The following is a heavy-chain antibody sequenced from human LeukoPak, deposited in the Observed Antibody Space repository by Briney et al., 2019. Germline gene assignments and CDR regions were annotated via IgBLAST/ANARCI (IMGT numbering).Heavy chain of an antibody. J-gene: IGHJ4*02. CDR1: GGSFSGYY. CDR2: INHSGST. CDR3: AKIGALAGSYYFDC. Sequence: SETLSLTCAVYGGSFSGYYWSWIRQPPGKGLEWIGEINHSGSTNYNPSLKSRVTISVDTSKNQFSLKLSSVTAADTAVYYCAKIGALAGSYYFDCWGQGTLVTVSS. V-gene: IGHV4-34*01. D-gene: IGHD2-15*01.